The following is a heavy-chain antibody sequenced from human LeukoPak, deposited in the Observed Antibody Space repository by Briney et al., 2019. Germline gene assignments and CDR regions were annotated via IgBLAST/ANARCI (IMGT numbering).Heavy chain of an antibody. Sequence: GASVKVSCKASGYTFTGYYMHWVRQAPGQGLEWMGWINPNSGGTNYAQKFQGRVTMTRDTSISTAYMELSRLRSDDTAVYYCARTIAAAGTLFYYYYYMDVWGKGTTVTVPS. V-gene: IGHV1-2*02. CDR3: ARTIAAAGTLFYYYYYMDV. J-gene: IGHJ6*03. D-gene: IGHD6-13*01. CDR2: INPNSGGT. CDR1: GYTFTGYY.